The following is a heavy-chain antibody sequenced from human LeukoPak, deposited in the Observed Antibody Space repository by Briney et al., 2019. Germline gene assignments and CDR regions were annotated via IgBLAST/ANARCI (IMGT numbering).Heavy chain of an antibody. J-gene: IGHJ5*02. CDR1: GGSFSGYY. Sequence: SETLSLTCAVYGGSFSGYYWSWIRQPPGKGLEWIGEINHSGSTNYNPSLKSRVTMSVDTSKNQFSLKLSSVTAADTAVYYCAREGYCSSTSCPGGGYNWFDPWGQGALVTVSS. V-gene: IGHV4-34*01. CDR2: INHSGST. D-gene: IGHD2-2*01. CDR3: AREGYCSSTSCPGGGYNWFDP.